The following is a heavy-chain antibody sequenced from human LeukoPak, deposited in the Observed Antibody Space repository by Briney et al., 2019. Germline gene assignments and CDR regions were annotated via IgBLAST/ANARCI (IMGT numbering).Heavy chain of an antibody. Sequence: ASVKVSCKVSGYTLTELSIHWVRQAPGKGLEWMGGFDPEDGETIYAQKFQGRVTMTEDTSTDTAYMELSSLRSEDTAVYYCATVGITMVRGVYNNWFDPWGQGTLVTVSS. J-gene: IGHJ5*02. CDR2: FDPEDGET. D-gene: IGHD3-10*01. CDR3: ATVGITMVRGVYNNWFDP. CDR1: GYTLTELS. V-gene: IGHV1-24*01.